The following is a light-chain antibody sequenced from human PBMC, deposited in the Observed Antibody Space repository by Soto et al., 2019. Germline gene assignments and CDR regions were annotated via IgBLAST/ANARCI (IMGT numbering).Light chain of an antibody. CDR2: DVS. V-gene: IGLV2-14*03. CDR3: RSFTSTNTVV. Sequence: QSALTQPASVSGSLGQSITISCTGTGSDVGGYNYVSWYQQHPGKAPKLMIYDVSNRPSGVSNRFSGSKSGNTAALTISGLQAEDEAEYYGRSFTSTNTVVFGGGTKLTVL. J-gene: IGLJ2*01. CDR1: GSDVGGYNY.